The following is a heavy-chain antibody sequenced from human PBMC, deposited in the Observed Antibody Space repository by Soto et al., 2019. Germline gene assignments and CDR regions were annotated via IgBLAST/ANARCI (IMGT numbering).Heavy chain of an antibody. CDR3: ATGITMVRGVLLFDY. CDR1: GYTFTSYG. D-gene: IGHD3-10*01. V-gene: IGHV1-18*01. Sequence: ASVKVSCKASGYTFTSYGISWVRQAPGQGLEWMGWISAYNGNTNYAQKLQGRVTMTTDTSTSTAYMELRSLRSDDTAVYYCATGITMVRGVLLFDYWGQGTLVTVSS. J-gene: IGHJ4*02. CDR2: ISAYNGNT.